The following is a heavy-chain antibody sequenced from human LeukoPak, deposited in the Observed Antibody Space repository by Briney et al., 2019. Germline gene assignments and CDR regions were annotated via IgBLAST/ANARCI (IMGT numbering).Heavy chain of an antibody. V-gene: IGHV1-8*02. CDR3: AIFSSSSYYFDY. CDR2: MNPNSGNT. J-gene: IGHJ4*02. Sequence: ASVKVSCKASGYTFTSYGISWVRQATGQGLEWMGWMNPNSGNTGYAQKFQGRVTMTRNTSISTAYMELSSLRSEDTAVYYCAIFSSSSYYFDYWGQGTLVTVSS. CDR1: GYTFTSYG. D-gene: IGHD6-13*01.